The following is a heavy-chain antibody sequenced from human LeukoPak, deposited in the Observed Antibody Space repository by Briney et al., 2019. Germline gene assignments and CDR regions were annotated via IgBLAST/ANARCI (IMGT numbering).Heavy chain of an antibody. D-gene: IGHD1-26*01. CDR2: NSGRGDNT. Sequence: PGRYLRLYCAASGFTFSSYAMSWGRPAPGGGLEWVSGNSGRGDNTHYADSVEGLFTISRDNTQNTLYLQMNTLRAEDTALYYCANWREGARPNFDYWGQGTLVTVSS. CDR3: ANWREGARPNFDY. CDR1: GFTFSSYA. V-gene: IGHV3-23*01. J-gene: IGHJ4*02.